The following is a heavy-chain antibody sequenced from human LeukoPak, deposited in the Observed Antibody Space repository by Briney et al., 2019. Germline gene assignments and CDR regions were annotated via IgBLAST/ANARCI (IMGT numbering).Heavy chain of an antibody. D-gene: IGHD4-17*01. V-gene: IGHV4-39*01. CDR3: ARAYGARPYYYFDY. J-gene: IGHJ4*02. CDR1: GGSISSNGYD. CDR2: IYYSGSA. Sequence: SETLSLTCSVSGGSISSNGYDWGWIRQPPGKGLEWIGAIYYSGSAYYNPSLKSRVTISVDTSKNQLSLKVTSLTAADTAVYYCARAYGARPYYYFDYWGQGTLVTVSS.